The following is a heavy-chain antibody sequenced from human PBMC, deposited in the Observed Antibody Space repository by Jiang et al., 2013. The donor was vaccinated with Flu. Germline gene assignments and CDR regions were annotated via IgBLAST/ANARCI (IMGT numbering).Heavy chain of an antibody. D-gene: IGHD2-8*01. Sequence: GPGLVKPSETLSLTCTVSGGSISSSSYYWGWIRQPPGKGLEWIGSIYYSGSTYYNPSLKSRVTISVDTSKNQFSLKLSSVTAADTAVYYCARDLSPQVYTYYFDYWGQGTLVTVSS. CDR3: ARDLSPQVYTYYFDY. V-gene: IGHV4-39*07. CDR1: GGSISSSSYY. CDR2: IYYSGST. J-gene: IGHJ4*02.